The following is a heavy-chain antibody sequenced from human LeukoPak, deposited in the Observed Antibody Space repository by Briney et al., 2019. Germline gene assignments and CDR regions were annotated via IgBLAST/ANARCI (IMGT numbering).Heavy chain of an antibody. D-gene: IGHD5-12*01. CDR2: IVYSGST. Sequence: PAQTLSLTCPVSGGSISNYFRSWIRQPPGKGLEWIGYIVYSGSTNYNPSLKSRVTISVDTSKNQFSLKLRSVTAADTAVFYCARGSGYDYFDYWGQGTLVTVA. CDR3: ARGSGYDYFDY. V-gene: IGHV4-59*01. J-gene: IGHJ4*02. CDR1: GGSISNYF.